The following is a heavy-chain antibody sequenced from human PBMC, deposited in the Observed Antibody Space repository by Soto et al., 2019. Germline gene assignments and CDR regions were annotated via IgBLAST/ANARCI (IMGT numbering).Heavy chain of an antibody. CDR1: GYTFTSYG. CDR3: ARDAPYSTTWSYLDE. V-gene: IGHV1-18*01. Sequence: ASVKVYCKASGYTFTSYGISWVRQAPGQGLEWMGWISAYNGNTNYAQKLQGRVTMTTDTSTSTAYMELSSLRSDDTAVDYCARDAPYSTTWSYLDEWGQGTLVTV. CDR2: ISAYNGNT. J-gene: IGHJ4*02. D-gene: IGHD6-13*01.